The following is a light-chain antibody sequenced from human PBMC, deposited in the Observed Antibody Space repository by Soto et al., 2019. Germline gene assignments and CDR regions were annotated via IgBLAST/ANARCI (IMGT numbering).Light chain of an antibody. CDR2: AAS. J-gene: IGKJ1*01. V-gene: IGKV1-39*01. Sequence: DIQMTQSPSSLSASVGDRVTITCRASQSITSYLSWYQHRPGKAPKLLIYAASSLQSGVRSRFSGSWSGTDFTLTISSLQPEDFATYSCQHNYNAPPTFGQGTKVEI. CDR3: QHNYNAPPT. CDR1: QSITSY.